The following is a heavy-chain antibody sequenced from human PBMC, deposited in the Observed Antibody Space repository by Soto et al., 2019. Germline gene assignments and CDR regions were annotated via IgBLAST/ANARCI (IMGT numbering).Heavy chain of an antibody. CDR3: AKEGYSGNYRRAYFDY. Sequence: QVQLVQSGGGVVQPGRSLRLSCAASGFTFSSYAMHWVRQAPGKGLEWMTFISYDGSSQYYVDSVKGRFTISRDNSKNTLYLQMNSLRTDDTAVYYCAKEGYSGNYRRAYFDYWGQGTLVTVSS. CDR1: GFTFSSYA. CDR2: ISYDGSSQ. V-gene: IGHV3-30-3*01. D-gene: IGHD1-26*01. J-gene: IGHJ4*02.